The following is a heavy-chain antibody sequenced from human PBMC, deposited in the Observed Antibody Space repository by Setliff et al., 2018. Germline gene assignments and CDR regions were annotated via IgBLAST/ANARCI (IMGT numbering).Heavy chain of an antibody. Sequence: QPGGSLRLSCTASGLSYSNYWVSWVRQAPGKGLEWLASINPHGSEKYYADSVKGRFTISRDNVKNSLSLQMNNLRTEDTAVYYCFGAGTCSYWGQGTLVTVSS. CDR1: GLSYSNYW. J-gene: IGHJ4*02. CDR2: INPHGSEK. V-gene: IGHV3-7*01. D-gene: IGHD3-10*01. CDR3: FGAGTCSY.